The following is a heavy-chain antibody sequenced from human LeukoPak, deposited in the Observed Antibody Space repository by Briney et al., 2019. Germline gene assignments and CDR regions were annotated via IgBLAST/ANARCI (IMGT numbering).Heavy chain of an antibody. Sequence: PSETLSLTCTVSGGSISSYYWSWIRQPPGKGLEWIGEINHSGSTNYNPSLKSRVTISVDTSKNQFSLKLSSVTAADTAVYYCARPPSNYDSSGYYYHWGQGTLVTVSS. CDR3: ARPPSNYDSSGYYYH. D-gene: IGHD3-22*01. CDR1: GGSISSYY. J-gene: IGHJ5*02. CDR2: INHSGST. V-gene: IGHV4-34*01.